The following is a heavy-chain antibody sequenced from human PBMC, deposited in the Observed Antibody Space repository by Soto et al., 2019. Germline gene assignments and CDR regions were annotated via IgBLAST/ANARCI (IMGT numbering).Heavy chain of an antibody. CDR2: IYYSGST. CDR1: GGSISSGGYY. V-gene: IGHV4-31*03. Sequence: PSETLSLTCTVSGGSISSGGYYWSWIRQHPGKGLEWIGYIYYSGSTYYNPSLKSRVTISVDTSKNQFSLKLSSVTAADTAVYYCARVPRYYDSSGYKRNWFDPWGQGTLVTVSS. D-gene: IGHD3-22*01. J-gene: IGHJ5*02. CDR3: ARVPRYYDSSGYKRNWFDP.